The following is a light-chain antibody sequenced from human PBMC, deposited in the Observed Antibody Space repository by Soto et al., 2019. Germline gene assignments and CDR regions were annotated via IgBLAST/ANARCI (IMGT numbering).Light chain of an antibody. CDR1: QSISIY. J-gene: IGKJ1*01. CDR3: QQSYINPPT. CDR2: AAS. V-gene: IGKV1-39*01. Sequence: DIQMTQSPSSLSASVGDRVTITCRASQSISIYLNWYQQKPGKAPKLLIYAASSLQSGVPSRFSGSGSGTDFTLTISSLQPEDFATYYCQQSYINPPTFGQGTKVEIK.